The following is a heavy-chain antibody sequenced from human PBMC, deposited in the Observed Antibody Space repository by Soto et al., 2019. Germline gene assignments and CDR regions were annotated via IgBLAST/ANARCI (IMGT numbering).Heavy chain of an antibody. CDR1: GYTFTSYG. Sequence: QVQLVQSGAEVKKPGASVKVSCKASGYTFTSYGISWVRQAPGQGLEWMGWISAYNGNTNYAQKLQGRVTMTTDTSTSTAYMELRSLRSGDTAVYYCARDQDYSGSGNSAYDAFDIWGQGTMVTVSS. D-gene: IGHD3-10*01. J-gene: IGHJ3*02. V-gene: IGHV1-18*04. CDR2: ISAYNGNT. CDR3: ARDQDYSGSGNSAYDAFDI.